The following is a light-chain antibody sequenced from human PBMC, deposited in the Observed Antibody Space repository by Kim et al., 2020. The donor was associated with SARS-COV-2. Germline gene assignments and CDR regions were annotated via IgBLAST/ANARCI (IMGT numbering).Light chain of an antibody. CDR3: QSYDSSLSGRV. CDR2: GNS. Sequence: QRGPISCTGSSSNIGAGYDVHWYQQLPGTAPKLLIYGNSNRPSGVPDRFSGSKSGTSASLAITGLQAEDEANYYCQSYDSSLSGRVFGGGTQLTVL. CDR1: SSNIGAGYD. J-gene: IGLJ3*02. V-gene: IGLV1-40*01.